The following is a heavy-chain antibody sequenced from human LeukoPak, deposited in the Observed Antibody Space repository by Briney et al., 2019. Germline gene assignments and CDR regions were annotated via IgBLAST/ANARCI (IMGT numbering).Heavy chain of an antibody. J-gene: IGHJ4*02. V-gene: IGHV5-51*01. CDR1: GYSFTSNW. D-gene: IGHD6-13*01. Sequence: EESLKISCKGSGYSFTSNWIGWVRQMPGKGLEWMGIIYPGDSDTIYSPSFQGQVTISADKSISTAYLQWSSLKASDTAMYYCARRAAALPFDYWGQGTLVTVSS. CDR3: ARRAAALPFDY. CDR2: IYPGDSDT.